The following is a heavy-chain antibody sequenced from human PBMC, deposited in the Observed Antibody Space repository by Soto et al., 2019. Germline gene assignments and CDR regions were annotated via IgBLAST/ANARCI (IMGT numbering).Heavy chain of an antibody. Sequence: PSETLSLTCTVSGGSISSSSYYWGWIRQPPGKGLEWIGSIYYSGSTYYNPSLKSRVTISVDTSKNQFSLKLSSVTAADTAVYYCARHGSGFDYWGEGTLVTVSS. CDR1: GGSISSSSYY. J-gene: IGHJ4*02. CDR3: ARHGSGFDY. CDR2: IYYSGST. D-gene: IGHD3-10*01. V-gene: IGHV4-39*01.